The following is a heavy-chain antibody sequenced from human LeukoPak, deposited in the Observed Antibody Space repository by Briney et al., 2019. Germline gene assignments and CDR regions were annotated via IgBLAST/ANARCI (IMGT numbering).Heavy chain of an antibody. D-gene: IGHD2/OR15-2a*01. CDR1: GFTFSSYG. V-gene: IGHV3-30*02. Sequence: PGGSLRLSCAASGFTFSSYGMHWVRQAPGKGPEWVAFIRYDGSNAYYADSVKGRFTISRDNSQNTLYLHMNSLRAEDTAVYYCAKDGRIYFRWFDPWGQGTLVTVSS. J-gene: IGHJ5*02. CDR2: IRYDGSNA. CDR3: AKDGRIYFRWFDP.